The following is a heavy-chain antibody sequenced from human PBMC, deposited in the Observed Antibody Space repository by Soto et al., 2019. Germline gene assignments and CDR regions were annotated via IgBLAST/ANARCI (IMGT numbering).Heavy chain of an antibody. CDR3: ARVYNSNMDV. CDR2: IKQDGSEK. J-gene: IGHJ6*02. V-gene: IGHV3-7*01. Sequence: GGSLRLSCEASGFPFTYYWMSWVRQAPGKGLEWVANIKQDGSEKYYVDSVRGRFTISRDNAKNSVYLQLNNLRAEDTAVYCCARVYNSNMDVWGQGTTVTVSS. D-gene: IGHD6-19*01. CDR1: GFPFTYYW.